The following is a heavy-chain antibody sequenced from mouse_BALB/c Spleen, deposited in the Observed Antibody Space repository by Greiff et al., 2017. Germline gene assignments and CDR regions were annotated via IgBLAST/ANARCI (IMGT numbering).Heavy chain of an antibody. D-gene: IGHD1-1*01. J-gene: IGHJ2*01. CDR2: ISYSGST. Sequence: EVQRVESGPSLVKPSQTLSLTCSVTGDSITSGYWNWIRKFPGNKLEYMGYISYSGSTYYNPSLKSRISITRDTSKNQYYLQLNSVTTEDTATYYCARYDYGGRGYFDYWGQGTTLTVSS. V-gene: IGHV3-8*02. CDR1: GDSITSGY. CDR3: ARYDYGGRGYFDY.